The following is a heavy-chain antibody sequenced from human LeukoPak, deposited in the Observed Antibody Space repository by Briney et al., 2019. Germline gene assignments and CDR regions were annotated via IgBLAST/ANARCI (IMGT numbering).Heavy chain of an antibody. CDR2: TYYRSKWYK. V-gene: IGHV6-1*01. Sequence: SQTLSLTCAISGDSVSSNSATWNWIRQSPSKGLRWLGRTYYRSKWYKYYAVSVKGRITINPDTSKNQFSLQLNSVTPEDTAVYYCARGPSYFQHWGQGTLVTVSS. CDR3: ARGPSYFQH. CDR1: GDSVSSNSAT. J-gene: IGHJ1*01.